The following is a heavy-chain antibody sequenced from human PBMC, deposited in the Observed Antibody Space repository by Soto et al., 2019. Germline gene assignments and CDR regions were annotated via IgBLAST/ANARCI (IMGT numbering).Heavy chain of an antibody. D-gene: IGHD3-10*01. CDR2: ISNQGDTT. CDR3: TAAKLPPFEY. J-gene: IGHJ4*02. CDR1: GCTFSVYK. Sequence: GGSLRVSGSTCGCTFSVYKMDCVRQAPGKGLEYVSGISNQGDTTYYADSVKGRFTISRDNSKNTLYFQMSSLRPEDTAVYYCTAAKLPPFEYSRQGTQVTVPA. V-gene: IGHV3-64D*06.